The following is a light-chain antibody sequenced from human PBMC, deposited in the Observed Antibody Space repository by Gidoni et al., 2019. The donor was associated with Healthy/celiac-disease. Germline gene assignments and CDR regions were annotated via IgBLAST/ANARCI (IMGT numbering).Light chain of an antibody. J-gene: IGKJ2*04. V-gene: IGKV1-33*01. Sequence: IQMSQSPSSPSASVGHRVTITSQARQDISNYLTWYQQKPGKAPKLLIYDASTLETGVPSRFSGSGSGTDFTFTISSLQPEDMAAYYCQQYDNPPCSFGQGTKLDIK. CDR3: QQYDNPPCS. CDR2: DAS. CDR1: QDISNY.